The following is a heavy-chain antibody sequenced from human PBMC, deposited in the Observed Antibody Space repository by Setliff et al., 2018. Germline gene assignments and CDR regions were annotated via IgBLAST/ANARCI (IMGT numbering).Heavy chain of an antibody. V-gene: IGHV4-30-4*08. J-gene: IGHJ4*02. CDR1: GGSISSGDYY. Sequence: SETLSLTCTVSGGSISSGDYYWSWIRQPPGKGLEWIGYIYSSGSTYYNPSLKSRVSISVDTSKNQFSLKLSSVTAADTAVDSSARGKSDPGYSSSRRIKYYFDYWGQGTLVTVSS. CDR3: ARGKSDPGYSSSRRIKYYFDY. D-gene: IGHD6-13*01. CDR2: IYSSGST.